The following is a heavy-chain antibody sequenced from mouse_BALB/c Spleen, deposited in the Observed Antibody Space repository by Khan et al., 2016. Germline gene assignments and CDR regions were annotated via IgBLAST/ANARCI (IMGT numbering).Heavy chain of an antibody. V-gene: IGHV6-6*02. D-gene: IGHD2-13*01. CDR3: TEVDYYYAMDY. CDR1: GFTFSNYW. Sequence: EVKLVESGGGLVQPGGSMKLSCVASGFTFSNYWMNWVRQSPEMGLEWDAEIRLKSNNYATHYAESVKGRFTITRDDSRSSVFLQMNNLRADDVGIYYYTEVDYYYAMDYWGQGTSVTVSS. CDR2: IRLKSNNYAT. J-gene: IGHJ4*01.